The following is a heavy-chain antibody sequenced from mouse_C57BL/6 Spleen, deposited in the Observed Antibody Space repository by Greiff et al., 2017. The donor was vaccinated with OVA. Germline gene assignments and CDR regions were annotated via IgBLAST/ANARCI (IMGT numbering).Heavy chain of an antibody. CDR3: ARGDDYPDY. V-gene: IGHV1-26*01. CDR2: INPNNGGT. J-gene: IGHJ2*01. CDR1: GYTFTDYY. Sequence: EVQLQQSGPGLVKPGASVKISCKASGYTFTDYYMNWVKQSHGKSLEWIGDINPNNGGTSYNQKFKGKATLTVDKSSSTAYMELRSLTSEDSAVYYCARGDDYPDYWGQGTTLTVSS. D-gene: IGHD2-4*01.